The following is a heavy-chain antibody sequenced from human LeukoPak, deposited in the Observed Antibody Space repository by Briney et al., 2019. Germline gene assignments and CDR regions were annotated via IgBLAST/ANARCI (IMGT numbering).Heavy chain of an antibody. V-gene: IGHV3-7*05. CDR3: ARDPYSSTWSYGMDV. CDR2: IKQDGSEE. CDR1: GFTFSSYW. Sequence: PGGSLRLSCAASGFTFSSYWTSWVRQAPGKGLEWVANIKQDGSEEVYVDSVKGRFTISRDNAKNSLFLQMNTLRAEDTAVYYCARDPYSSTWSYGMDVWGQGTTVTVSS. J-gene: IGHJ6*02. D-gene: IGHD6-6*01.